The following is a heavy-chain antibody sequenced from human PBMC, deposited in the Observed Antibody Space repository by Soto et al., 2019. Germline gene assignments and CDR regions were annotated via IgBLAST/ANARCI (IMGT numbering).Heavy chain of an antibody. D-gene: IGHD4-17*01. Sequence: EVQLVESGGGLVKPGGSLRLSCTASGFTFSSYNMNWVRQAPGKGLEWVSYISTWSSYSFYADSVKGRVTISRDNSENSLYLQLDSLSDEDTAVYYCARASHDYGALDYWGQGALVTVSS. CDR2: ISTWSSYS. V-gene: IGHV3-21*02. CDR3: ARASHDYGALDY. CDR1: GFTFSSYN. J-gene: IGHJ4*02.